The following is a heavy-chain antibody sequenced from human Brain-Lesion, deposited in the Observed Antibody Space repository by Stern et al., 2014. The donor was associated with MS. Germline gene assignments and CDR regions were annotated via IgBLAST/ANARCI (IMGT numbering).Heavy chain of an antibody. Sequence: DQLVESGAEVKKPGASVKVSCKVSGYTLTELSMHWGRQAPRKGLEWMGGFYPEDGETIYAQKFQGRVTMTEDTSTDTAYMELSSLRSEDTAVYYCATLSPGAGGNYYRHFDYWGQGTLVTVSS. CDR1: GYTLTELS. V-gene: IGHV1-24*01. CDR2: FYPEDGET. J-gene: IGHJ4*02. CDR3: ATLSPGAGGNYYRHFDY. D-gene: IGHD1-26*01.